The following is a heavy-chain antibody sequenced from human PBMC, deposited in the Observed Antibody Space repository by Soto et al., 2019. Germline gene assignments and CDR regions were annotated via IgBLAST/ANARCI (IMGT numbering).Heavy chain of an antibody. Sequence: SLRLSCAASGFTFSKYGMHGVRQAPGKGLEWVALIWNDGIRKVYVDSVKGRFTISRDNSKNTLDLQMNNLRDEDTAVYYCARDDDNDANALDYWGPGTLVTVSS. CDR3: ARDDDNDANALDY. CDR2: IWNDGIRK. V-gene: IGHV3-33*01. J-gene: IGHJ4*02. CDR1: GFTFSKYG.